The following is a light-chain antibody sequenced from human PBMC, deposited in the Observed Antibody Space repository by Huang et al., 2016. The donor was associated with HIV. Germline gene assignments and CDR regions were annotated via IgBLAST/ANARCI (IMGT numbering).Light chain of an antibody. CDR2: DAS. CDR1: QSISTF. Sequence: EIVLTQSPATLSLSPGDRATLSCRASQSISTFLAWYQHKTGQAPRLLICDASTRAAGIPPRFSGSGSGTDFTLTISSLEPEDFAIYYCQQRSNWPPLTFGGGTKVEIK. V-gene: IGKV3-11*01. J-gene: IGKJ4*01. CDR3: QQRSNWPPLT.